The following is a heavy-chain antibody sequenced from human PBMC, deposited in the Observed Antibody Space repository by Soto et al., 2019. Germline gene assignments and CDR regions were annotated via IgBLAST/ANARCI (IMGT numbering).Heavy chain of an antibody. CDR2: IYYSGST. CDR1: GGSVSSGSYY. Sequence: PSETLSLTCTVSGGSVSSGSYYWSWIRQPPGKGLECIGYIYYSGSTNYNPSLKSRVTISVDTSKNQFSLKLSSVTAADTAVYYCARLYGLDAFDIWGQGTMVTV. CDR3: ARLYGLDAFDI. V-gene: IGHV4-61*01. D-gene: IGHD4-17*01. J-gene: IGHJ3*02.